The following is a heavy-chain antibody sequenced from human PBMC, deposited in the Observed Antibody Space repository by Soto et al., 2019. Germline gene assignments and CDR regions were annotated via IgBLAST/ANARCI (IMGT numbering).Heavy chain of an antibody. CDR3: ARRTAYGDYSDAFNV. CDR2: IFYSGTT. D-gene: IGHD4-17*01. Sequence: QLQLQESGPGLVKPSETLSLTCTASGDTISSSDYYWGWIRQPPGRGLEWIGNIFYSGTTYYNPSLKSRVPISVDTSRNQFSLKLSSVPAAATAVYYCARRTAYGDYSDAFNVWGHGSMVTVSS. V-gene: IGHV4-39*01. CDR1: GDTISSSDYY. J-gene: IGHJ3*01.